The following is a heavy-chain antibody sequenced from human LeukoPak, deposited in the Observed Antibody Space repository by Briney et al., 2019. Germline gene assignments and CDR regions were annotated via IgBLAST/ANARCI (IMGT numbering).Heavy chain of an antibody. CDR2: IYYSGST. J-gene: IGHJ5*02. Sequence: SETLSLTCTVAGGSISSSSYYWGWIRQPPGKGLEWIGSIYYSGSTYYNPSLKSRVTISVDTAKNQFSLKLSSVTAADTAVYYCASGHYGDYVVWFDPWGQGTLVTVSS. CDR1: GGSISSSSYY. CDR3: ASGHYGDYVVWFDP. V-gene: IGHV4-39*01. D-gene: IGHD4-17*01.